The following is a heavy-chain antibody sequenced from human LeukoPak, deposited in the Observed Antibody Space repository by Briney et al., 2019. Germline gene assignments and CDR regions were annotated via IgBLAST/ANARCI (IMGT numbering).Heavy chain of an antibody. CDR1: GFTLSSYS. CDR3: ASFPPYMVRTDAFDI. Sequence: GGSLRLSCAASGFTLSSYSMNWVRQAPGKGLEWVSSISRSSAYIYYADSVKGRFTISRNNAKNSLYLQMNSLRAEDTAVYYCASFPPYMVRTDAFDIWGQGTMVTVSS. J-gene: IGHJ3*02. CDR2: ISRSSAYI. D-gene: IGHD3-10*01. V-gene: IGHV3-21*01.